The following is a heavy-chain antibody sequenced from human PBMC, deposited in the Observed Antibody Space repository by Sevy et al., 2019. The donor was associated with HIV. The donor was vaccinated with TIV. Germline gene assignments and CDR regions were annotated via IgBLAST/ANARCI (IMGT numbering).Heavy chain of an antibody. CDR3: ARDCSSTSCLWGLDV. D-gene: IGHD2-2*01. V-gene: IGHV3-7*03. CDR1: GFTFRSYW. CDR2: IEVDGSER. Sequence: GGSLRLSCEAYGFTFRSYWMSWVRQAPGKGLEWVAHIEVDGSERYYVDSVKGRFTISRENAKNSVYLQMNSLGAEDTAVYYCARDCSSTSCLWGLDVWGQGTTVTVSS. J-gene: IGHJ6*02.